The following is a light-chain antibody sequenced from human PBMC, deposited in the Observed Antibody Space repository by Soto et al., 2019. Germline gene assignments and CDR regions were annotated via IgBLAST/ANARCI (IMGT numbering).Light chain of an antibody. CDR1: QNVLSN. Sequence: EIVMTQSPATLSVSPGEGATLACRASQNVLSNLAWYQQKRGQAPRFLIYGASTRATGLPARFSGSGAGTQFTLTISSLQSEDFAVYYCQQYNNWPITFGQGTRLEIK. J-gene: IGKJ5*01. V-gene: IGKV3-15*01. CDR2: GAS. CDR3: QQYNNWPIT.